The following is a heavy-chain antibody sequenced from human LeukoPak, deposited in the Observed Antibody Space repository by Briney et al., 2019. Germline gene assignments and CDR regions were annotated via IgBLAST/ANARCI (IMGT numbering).Heavy chain of an antibody. CDR3: ARDLNPNYYYYGMDV. V-gene: IGHV3-74*01. Sequence: PGGSLRLSCAASGFTFSSYWMHWVRQVPGKGLVWVSRINSDGSSTSYADSVKGRFTISRDNAKNSLYLQMNSLRAEDTAVYYCARDLNPNYYYYGMDVWGQGTTVTVSS. CDR1: GFTFSSYW. CDR2: INSDGSST. J-gene: IGHJ6*02.